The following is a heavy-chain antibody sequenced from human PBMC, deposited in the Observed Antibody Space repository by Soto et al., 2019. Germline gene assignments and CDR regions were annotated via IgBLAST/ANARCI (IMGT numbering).Heavy chain of an antibody. V-gene: IGHV4-34*01. Sequence: PSETLSLTCAVYGGSFSGYYWSWIRQPPGKGLEWIGEINHSGSTNYNPSLKSRVTISVDTSKNQFSLKLSSVTAADTAVYYCARGPYYDILTGYSDYYYYYMDVWGKGTTVTVSS. J-gene: IGHJ6*03. CDR1: GGSFSGYY. CDR3: ARGPYYDILTGYSDYYYYYMDV. D-gene: IGHD3-9*01. CDR2: INHSGST.